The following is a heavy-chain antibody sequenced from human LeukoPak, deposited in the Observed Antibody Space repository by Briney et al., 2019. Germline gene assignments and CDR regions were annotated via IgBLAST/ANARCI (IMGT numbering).Heavy chain of an antibody. V-gene: IGHV4-34*01. D-gene: IGHD6-19*01. CDR1: GGSFSGYY. J-gene: IGHJ4*02. CDR2: INHSGST. CDR3: AARRLTRLVKLSGYYFDY. Sequence: SETLSLTCAVYGGSFSGYYWSWIRQPPGKGLEWIGEINHSGSTNYNPSLKSRVTISVDTSKNQFSLKLSSVTAADTAVYYCAARRLTRLVKLSGYYFDYWGQGTLVTVSS.